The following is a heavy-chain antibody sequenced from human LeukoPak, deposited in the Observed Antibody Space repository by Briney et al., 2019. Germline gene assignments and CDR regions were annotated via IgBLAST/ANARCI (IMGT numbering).Heavy chain of an antibody. CDR2: IYYSGST. D-gene: IGHD6-13*01. J-gene: IGHJ6*03. CDR3: ARGLVKVRLVSAGVRSTYMDV. Sequence: PSETLSLTCAVSGGSISSNSYYWGWIRQPPGKGLEWIGGIYYSGSTYYNPSLKSRVTISVDTSKNQFSLKMNSVTAADTAVYYCARGLVKVRLVSAGVRSTYMDVWDKGTTVTVSS. CDR1: GGSISSNSYY. V-gene: IGHV4-39*07.